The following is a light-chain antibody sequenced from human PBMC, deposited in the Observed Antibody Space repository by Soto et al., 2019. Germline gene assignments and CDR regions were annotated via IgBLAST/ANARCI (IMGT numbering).Light chain of an antibody. V-gene: IGKV3-20*01. Sequence: EIVLTQSPGILSLSPGERATLSCRASQSVSRSYLAWYQQKPGLAPRLVIYGASSRATGIPDRFSGSGSGTDFTLTISRLEPEDFAVYYCQQYGSSPPYTFGQGTKLEIK. CDR1: QSVSRSY. CDR2: GAS. J-gene: IGKJ2*01. CDR3: QQYGSSPPYT.